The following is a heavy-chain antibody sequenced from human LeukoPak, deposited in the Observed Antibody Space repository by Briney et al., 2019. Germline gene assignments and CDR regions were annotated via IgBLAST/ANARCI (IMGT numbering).Heavy chain of an antibody. J-gene: IGHJ4*02. CDR3: AVSYYYYDSSGYYPHGY. CDR2: IIPILGIA. Sequence: GASVKVSCKASGGTFSSYAISWVRQAPGQGLEWMGGIIPILGIANYAQKFQGRVTITADKSTSTAYMELSSLRSEDTAVYYCAVSYYYYDSSGYYPHGYWGQGTLVTVSS. D-gene: IGHD3-22*01. CDR1: GGTFSSYA. V-gene: IGHV1-69*10.